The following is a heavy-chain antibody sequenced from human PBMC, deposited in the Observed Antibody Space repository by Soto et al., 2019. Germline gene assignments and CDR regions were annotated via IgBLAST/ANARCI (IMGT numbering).Heavy chain of an antibody. Sequence: GESLKISCKGSGYSFTGYWISWVRQMPGKGLEWMGRIDPSDSYTNYSPSFQGHVTISADKSISTAYLQWSSLKASDTAMYYCARHYAYYYDSSGSATGAFDIWGQGTMVTVSS. CDR2: IDPSDSYT. J-gene: IGHJ3*02. CDR1: GYSFTGYW. D-gene: IGHD3-22*01. CDR3: ARHYAYYYDSSGSATGAFDI. V-gene: IGHV5-10-1*01.